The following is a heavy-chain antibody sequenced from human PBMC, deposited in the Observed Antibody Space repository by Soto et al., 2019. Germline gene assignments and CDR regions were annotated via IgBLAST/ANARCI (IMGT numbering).Heavy chain of an antibody. V-gene: IGHV1-69*13. CDR2: IIPIFGTA. CDR3: ASGPYYYDSSGYYYENFDY. CDR1: GGTFSSYA. Sequence: SVKVSCKASGGTFSSYAISWVRQAPGQGLEWMGGIIPIFGTANYAQKFQGRVTITADESTSTAYMELSSLRSEDTAVYYCASGPYYYDSSGYYYENFDYWGQGTLVTVSS. J-gene: IGHJ4*02. D-gene: IGHD3-22*01.